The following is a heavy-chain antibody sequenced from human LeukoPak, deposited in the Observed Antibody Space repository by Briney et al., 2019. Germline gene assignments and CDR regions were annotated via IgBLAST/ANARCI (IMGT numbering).Heavy chain of an antibody. CDR2: IYTSGST. Sequence: PSETLSLTCTVSGGSISSYYWSWIRQPAGKGLEWIGRIYTSGSTNYNPSLKSRVTMSVDTSKNQFSLKLSSVTAADTAVYYCARDKADGSGSYYRYYYGMDVWSQGTTVTVSS. CDR1: GGSISSYY. D-gene: IGHD3-10*01. V-gene: IGHV4-4*07. J-gene: IGHJ6*02. CDR3: ARDKADGSGSYYRYYYGMDV.